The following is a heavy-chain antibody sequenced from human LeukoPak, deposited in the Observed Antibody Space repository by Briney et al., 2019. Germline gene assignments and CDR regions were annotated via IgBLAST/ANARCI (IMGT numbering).Heavy chain of an antibody. Sequence: ASVKVSCKASGYTFSGYYMHWVRQAPGQGLEWMGWINPNSGGTNYAQKFQGRVTMTRDTSISTACMVLSRLRSDDTAVYYCARGYPLSTTAAGTYFQHWGQGTLVTVSS. CDR3: ARGYPLSTTAAGTYFQH. V-gene: IGHV1-2*02. CDR2: INPNSGGT. CDR1: GYTFSGYY. D-gene: IGHD6-13*01. J-gene: IGHJ1*01.